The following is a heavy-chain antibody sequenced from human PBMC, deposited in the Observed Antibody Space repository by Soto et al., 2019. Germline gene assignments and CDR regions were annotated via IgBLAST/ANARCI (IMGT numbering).Heavy chain of an antibody. CDR3: ARGGSGYVWFNEF. CDR1: GGIFSSYA. Sequence: QEQLVQSGAEVKKPGSSVKVSCKASGGIFSSYAISWVRQAPGQGLEWMGGIIPIFGTENYAQKFPGRVTLTADESTNTAYMDLSRPKSEDTAIYYCARGGSGYVWFNEFWGQGTLVTVSS. CDR2: IIPIFGTE. D-gene: IGHD3-22*01. J-gene: IGHJ4*02. V-gene: IGHV1-69*01.